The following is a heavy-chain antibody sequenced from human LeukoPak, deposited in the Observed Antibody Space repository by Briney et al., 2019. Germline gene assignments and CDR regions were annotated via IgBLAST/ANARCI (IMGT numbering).Heavy chain of an antibody. CDR2: INTNTGNP. J-gene: IGHJ6*02. D-gene: IGHD3-3*01. CDR3: ARAPRKVEWFHLDYYYYYGMDV. V-gene: IGHV7-4-1*02. CDR1: GYTFTSYA. Sequence: ASVKVSCKASGYTFTSYATNWVRQAPGQGLEWMGWINTNTGNPTYAQGFTGRFVFSLDTSVSTAYLQISSLKAEDTAVYYCARAPRKVEWFHLDYYYYYGMDVWGQGTTVTVSS.